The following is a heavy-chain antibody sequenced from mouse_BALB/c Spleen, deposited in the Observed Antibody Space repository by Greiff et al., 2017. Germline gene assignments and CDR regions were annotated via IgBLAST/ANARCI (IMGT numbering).Heavy chain of an antibody. Sequence: EVQLQESGPGLVKPSQSLSLTCSVTGYSITSGYYWNWLRQFPGNKLEWMGYISYDGSNNYNPSLKNRISITRDTSKNQFFLKLNSMTTEDTATYYCAIRDYYGSRGAMDYWGQGTSVTVSS. D-gene: IGHD1-1*01. V-gene: IGHV3-6*02. J-gene: IGHJ4*01. CDR2: ISYDGSN. CDR1: GYSITSGYY. CDR3: AIRDYYGSRGAMDY.